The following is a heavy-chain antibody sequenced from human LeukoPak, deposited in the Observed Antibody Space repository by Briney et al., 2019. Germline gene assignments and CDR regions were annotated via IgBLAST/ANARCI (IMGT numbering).Heavy chain of an antibody. Sequence: GGSLRLSCAASGFTFSSYAMSWVRQAPGKGLEWVSLIYSGGSTNYADSVKGRFTISRDNSKNTLYLQMNSLRAEDTAVYYCAKHGSGDYVLFDYWGQGTLVTVSS. CDR3: AKHGSGDYVLFDY. J-gene: IGHJ4*02. CDR2: IYSGGST. D-gene: IGHD4-17*01. CDR1: GFTFSSYA. V-gene: IGHV3-23*03.